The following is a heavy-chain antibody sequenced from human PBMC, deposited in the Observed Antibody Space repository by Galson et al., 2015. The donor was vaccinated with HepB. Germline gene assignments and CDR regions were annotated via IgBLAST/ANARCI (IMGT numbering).Heavy chain of an antibody. Sequence: SLRLSCAASGFTFSSYWMSWVRQAPGKGLEWVANIKQDGSEKYYVDSVKGRFTISRDNAKNSLYLQMNSLRAEDTAVYYCAREREGYGDYGPLDYWGQGTLVTVSS. CDR3: AREREGYGDYGPLDY. V-gene: IGHV3-7*03. D-gene: IGHD4-17*01. J-gene: IGHJ4*02. CDR2: IKQDGSEK. CDR1: GFTFSSYW.